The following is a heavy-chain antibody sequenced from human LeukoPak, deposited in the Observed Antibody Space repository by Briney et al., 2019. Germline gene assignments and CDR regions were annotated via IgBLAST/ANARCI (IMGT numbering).Heavy chain of an antibody. V-gene: IGHV1-18*01. CDR1: GDIFSSYS. J-gene: IGHJ4*02. Sequence: GASVKVSCKASGDIFSSYSISWVRQAPGQGLEWMGWISAYNGNTNYAQKLQGRVTMTTDTSTSTAYMELRSLRSDDTAVYYCARVGGSHLNLDYWGQGTLVTVSS. CDR2: ISAYNGNT. D-gene: IGHD1-26*01. CDR3: ARVGGSHLNLDY.